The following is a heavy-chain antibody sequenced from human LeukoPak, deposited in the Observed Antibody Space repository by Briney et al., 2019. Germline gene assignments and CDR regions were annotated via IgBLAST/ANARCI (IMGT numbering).Heavy chain of an antibody. CDR1: GYTFTSYG. J-gene: IGHJ3*02. CDR2: ISAYNGNT. D-gene: IGHD6-13*01. V-gene: IGHV1-18*01. CDR3: ARDGQQQLVRSDAFDI. Sequence: EASVKVSCKASGYTFTSYGISWVRQAPGQGLEWMGWISAYNGNTNYAQKLQGRVTMTTDTSTSTAYMELRSLRSDDTAVYYCARDGQQQLVRSDAFDIWGQGTMVTVSS.